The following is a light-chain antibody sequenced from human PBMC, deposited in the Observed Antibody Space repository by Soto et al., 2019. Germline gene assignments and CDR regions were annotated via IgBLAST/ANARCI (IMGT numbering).Light chain of an antibody. CDR1: SSDVGNYNL. CDR3: CSYAGSSTYV. Sequence: QSALTQPASVSGSPGQSTTISCTGTSSDVGNYNLVSWYQQHPGKAPKLIIYEVTKRPSGVSNRFSASKSGNTASLTISGLQAEDEADYYCCSYAGSSTYVFGTGTKLTVL. J-gene: IGLJ1*01. V-gene: IGLV2-23*02. CDR2: EVT.